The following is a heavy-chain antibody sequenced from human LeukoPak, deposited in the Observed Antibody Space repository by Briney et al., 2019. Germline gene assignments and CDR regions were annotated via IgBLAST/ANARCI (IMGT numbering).Heavy chain of an antibody. CDR3: ARIFDV. J-gene: IGHJ4*02. CDR2: IFYNGKT. Sequence: SETLSLTCTLSGASFSSGGQYWGWIRQTPGTGLEWIGDIFYNGKTNYNPSLKSRVTISLDTSRSQFSLRLSSVTASDTGVYYCARIFDVWGRGTLVTVSS. CDR1: GASFSSGGQY. V-gene: IGHV4-61*08.